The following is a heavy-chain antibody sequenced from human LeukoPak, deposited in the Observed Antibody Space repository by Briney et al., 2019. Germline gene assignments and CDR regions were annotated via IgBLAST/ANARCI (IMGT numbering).Heavy chain of an antibody. CDR3: ARDLYSSSWYGALDI. J-gene: IGHJ3*02. V-gene: IGHV3-33*01. CDR1: GFTFSSYG. D-gene: IGHD6-13*01. CDR2: IWYDGSNK. Sequence: GGSLRLSCAASGFTFSSYGMHWVRQAPGKGLEWVAVIWYDGSNKYYADSVKGRFTISRDNSKNTLYLQMNSLRAEDTAVYYCARDLYSSSWYGALDIWGQGTMVTVSS.